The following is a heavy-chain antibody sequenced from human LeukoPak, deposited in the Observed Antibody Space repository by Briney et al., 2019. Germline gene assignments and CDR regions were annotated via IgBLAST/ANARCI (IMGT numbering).Heavy chain of an antibody. D-gene: IGHD1-26*01. CDR2: ISYDGSNK. V-gene: IGHV3-30-3*01. J-gene: IGHJ4*02. CDR3: ARDPAASKWELPSPVY. Sequence: GSLRLSCAASGFTFSSYAMHWVRQAPGKGLEWVAVISYDGSNKYYADSVKGRFTISRDNSKNTLYLQMNSLRAEDTAVYYCARDPAASKWELPSPVYWGQGTLVTVSS. CDR1: GFTFSSYA.